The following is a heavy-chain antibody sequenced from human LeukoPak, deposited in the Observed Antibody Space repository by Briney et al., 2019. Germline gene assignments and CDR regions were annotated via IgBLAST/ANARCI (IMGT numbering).Heavy chain of an antibody. V-gene: IGHV4-30-4*01. CDR2: IYYSGST. CDR1: GGSISSGDYY. J-gene: IGHJ4*02. CDR3: ARVAYGSGSSAAFDY. Sequence: SETLSLTCTVSGGSISSGDYYWSWIRQPPGKGLEWIGYIYYSGSTYYNPSLKSRVTISVDTSKNQFSLKLSSVTAADTAVYYCARVAYGSGSSAAFDYWGQGTLVTVSS. D-gene: IGHD3-10*01.